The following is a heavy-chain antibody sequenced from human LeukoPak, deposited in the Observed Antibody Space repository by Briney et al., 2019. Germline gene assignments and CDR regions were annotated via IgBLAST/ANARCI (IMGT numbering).Heavy chain of an antibody. CDR3: VKDRWVDH. D-gene: IGHD6-13*01. CDR2: ISSEGKTT. J-gene: IGHJ4*02. V-gene: IGHV3-64D*06. Sequence: GGSLRLSCSASGFIFSPYAMHWVRQAPGKGLEYVSSISSEGKTTYYADSVKGRFTISRDNTKNTLYLQMSSLRPEDTAVYYCVKDRWVDHWGQGTLVTVSS. CDR1: GFIFSPYA.